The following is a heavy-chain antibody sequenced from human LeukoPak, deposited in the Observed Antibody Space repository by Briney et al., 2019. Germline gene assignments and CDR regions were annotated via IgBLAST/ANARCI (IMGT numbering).Heavy chain of an antibody. CDR1: GYTFTGYY. V-gene: IGHV1-2*02. CDR3: AKDLGYNSSPRAHFQFDY. D-gene: IGHD5-24*01. CDR2: INPNSGGT. Sequence: ASVKVSCKASGYTFTGYYMHWVRQAPGQGLEWMGWINPNSGGTNYAQKFQGRVTMTRDTSISTAYMELSRLRAEDTAVYYCAKDLGYNSSPRAHFQFDYWGQGTLVTVSS. J-gene: IGHJ4*02.